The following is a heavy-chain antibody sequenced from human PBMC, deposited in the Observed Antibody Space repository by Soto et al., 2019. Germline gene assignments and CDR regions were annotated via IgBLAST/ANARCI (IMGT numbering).Heavy chain of an antibody. CDR1: GYTFTSND. J-gene: IGHJ4*02. CDR3: AARSCSGGYCYAIDY. CDR2: MNPNSGNS. Sequence: QVQLVQSGAEVKKPGASVKVSCKASGYTFTSNDINWVRQATGQGLEWMGWMNPNSGNSGYAQKFQGRVTMTRDTSISKAYMELSSLRSEDTAVYYCAARSCSGGYCYAIDYWGQGTLVTVSS. V-gene: IGHV1-8*01. D-gene: IGHD2-15*01.